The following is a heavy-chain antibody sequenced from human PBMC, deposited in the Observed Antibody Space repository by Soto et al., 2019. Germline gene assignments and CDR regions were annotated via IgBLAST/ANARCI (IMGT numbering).Heavy chain of an antibody. Sequence: ASVNVCCKASGGTFSSYAISWVRQAPGQGLEWMGRIIPIFGTANYAQKFQGRVTITADESTSTAYMELSSLRAEDTAVYYCASDLPIVGAPDTNWFDPWGPGPMCPVSP. CDR1: GGTFSSYA. J-gene: IGHJ5*02. D-gene: IGHD1-26*01. V-gene: IGHV1-69*13. CDR3: ASDLPIVGAPDTNWFDP. CDR2: IIPIFGTA.